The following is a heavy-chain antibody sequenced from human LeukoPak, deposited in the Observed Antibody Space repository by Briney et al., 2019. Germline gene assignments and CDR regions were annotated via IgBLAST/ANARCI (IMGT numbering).Heavy chain of an antibody. CDR3: SRESGPFSPFGF. V-gene: IGHV4-4*02. CDR2: VSLRGLT. D-gene: IGHD1-26*01. Sequence: PSGTLSLTCGVSGGSISGTNWWSWVRQPPGQGLEWIGEVSLRGLTNYNPSLRSRLTMSLDESKNQVSLNLTSVTAADTAVYYCSRESGPFSPFGFWGQGTLVSVHS. J-gene: IGHJ4*02. CDR1: GGSISGTNW.